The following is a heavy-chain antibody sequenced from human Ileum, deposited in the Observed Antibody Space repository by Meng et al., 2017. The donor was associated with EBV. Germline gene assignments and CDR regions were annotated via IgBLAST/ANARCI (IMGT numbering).Heavy chain of an antibody. J-gene: IGHJ5*02. CDR1: GRPINSSSYY. CDR2: IYYSGRT. V-gene: IGHV4-39*01. D-gene: IGHD6-13*01. Sequence: LHDAVPGLCTTSETLSLTCTVSGRPINSSSYYWGWIRQPPGKGLEWIGSIYYSGRTYYNPSLKSRVTISVDTSKNQFSLKLSSVTAADTAVYYCARPIAAAGWFDPWGQGTLVTVSS. CDR3: ARPIAAAGWFDP.